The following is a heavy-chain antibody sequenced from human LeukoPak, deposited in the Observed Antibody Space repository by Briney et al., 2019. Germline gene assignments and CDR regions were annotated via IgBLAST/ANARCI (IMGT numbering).Heavy chain of an antibody. J-gene: IGHJ4*02. CDR3: ARGDYGGFVDY. D-gene: IGHD4-23*01. V-gene: IGHV4-34*01. CDR2: INHSGST. Sequence: PSETLSLTCAVYGGSFSGYYWSWIRQPPGKGLEWIGEINHSGSTNYNPSFKSRVTISVDTSKNQFSLKLSSVTAADTAVYYCARGDYGGFVDYWGQGTLVTVSS. CDR1: GGSFSGYY.